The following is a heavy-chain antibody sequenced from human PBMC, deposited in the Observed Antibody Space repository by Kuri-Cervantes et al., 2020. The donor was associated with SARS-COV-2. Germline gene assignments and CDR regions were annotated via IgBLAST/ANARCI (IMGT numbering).Heavy chain of an antibody. CDR1: GFTVSSNY. J-gene: IGHJ4*02. D-gene: IGHD6-13*01. Sequence: GGSLKISCAASGFTVSSNYMSWVRQAPGKGLEWVSVIYSGGSTYYADSVKGRFTISRDNSKNTLYLQMNSLRAEDTAVYYCARMTTKQQLVPQGFDYWGQGNLVTVSS. CDR3: ARMTTKQQLVPQGFDY. V-gene: IGHV3-53*01. CDR2: IYSGGST.